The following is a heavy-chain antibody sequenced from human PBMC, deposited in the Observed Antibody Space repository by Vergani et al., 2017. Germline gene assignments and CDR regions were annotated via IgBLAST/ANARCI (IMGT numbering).Heavy chain of an antibody. CDR1: GFTFSSYS. Sequence: EVQLVESGGGLVQPGGSLRLSCAASGFTFSSYSMNWVRQAPGKGLEWVSYISSSSSTIYYADSVKGRFTISRDNAKNSLYPQMNSLRAEDTAVYYCAISWNVGGFDYWGQGTLVTVSS. D-gene: IGHD1-1*01. CDR2: ISSSSSTI. J-gene: IGHJ4*02. V-gene: IGHV3-48*04. CDR3: AISWNVGGFDY.